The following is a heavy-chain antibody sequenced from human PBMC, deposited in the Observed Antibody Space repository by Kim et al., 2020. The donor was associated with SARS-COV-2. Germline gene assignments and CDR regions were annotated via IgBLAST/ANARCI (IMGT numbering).Heavy chain of an antibody. Sequence: GGSLRLSCAASGFTFSSYSMNWVRQAPGKWLDLVSSIRRSSSDLYYADAVTGRFTSSRDNAKNSLYLQMNSLRAEDTAEYYCARRRRFGELLGPYYYGMDVWGQGTTVTVSS. V-gene: IGHV3-21*04. D-gene: IGHD3-10*01. CDR2: IRRSSSDL. CDR1: GFTFSSYS. CDR3: ARRRRFGELLGPYYYGMDV. J-gene: IGHJ6*02.